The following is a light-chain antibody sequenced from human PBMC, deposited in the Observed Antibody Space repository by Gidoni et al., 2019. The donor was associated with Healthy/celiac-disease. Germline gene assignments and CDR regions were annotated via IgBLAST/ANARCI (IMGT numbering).Light chain of an antibody. CDR3: QQYSNWPPLT. J-gene: IGKJ4*01. CDR1: QSVSSN. CDR2: GAS. V-gene: IGKV3-15*01. Sequence: DIVMTKSPATLSVSPGERATLSCRASQSVSSNLAWYQQKPGQAPRLLIYGASTRATGIPARFSGSGSGTEFTLTISSLQSEDFAVYYCQQYSNWPPLTFGGGTKVEIK.